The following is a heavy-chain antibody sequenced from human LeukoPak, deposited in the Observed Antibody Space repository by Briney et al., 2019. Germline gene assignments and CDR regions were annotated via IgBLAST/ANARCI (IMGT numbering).Heavy chain of an antibody. D-gene: IGHD3-10*01. CDR3: AREATMVRGVITFFDY. J-gene: IGHJ4*02. CDR1: GFTLSNYA. V-gene: IGHV3-23*01. Sequence: GGSLRLSCAASGFTLSNYAMSWVRQAQGKGLEWVSAISGSDGRTYFADSVKGRFTISRDNSKNTLYLQMNILRAEDTAVYYCAREATMVRGVITFFDYWGQGTLVTVSS. CDR2: ISGSDGRT.